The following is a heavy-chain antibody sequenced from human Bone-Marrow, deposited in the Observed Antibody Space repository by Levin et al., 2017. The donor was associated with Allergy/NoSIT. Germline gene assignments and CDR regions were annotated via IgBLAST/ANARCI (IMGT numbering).Heavy chain of an antibody. CDR2: IGTAGDT. CDR3: ARAPWGGWYREIDY. V-gene: IGHV3-13*04. D-gene: IGHD6-19*01. J-gene: IGHJ4*02. Sequence: GGSLRLSCAASGFTFSSYDMHWVRQATGKGLEWVSAIGTAGDTYYPGSVKGRFTISRENAKNSLYLQMNSLRAGDTAVYYCARAPWGGWYREIDYWGQGTLVTVSS. CDR1: GFTFSSYD.